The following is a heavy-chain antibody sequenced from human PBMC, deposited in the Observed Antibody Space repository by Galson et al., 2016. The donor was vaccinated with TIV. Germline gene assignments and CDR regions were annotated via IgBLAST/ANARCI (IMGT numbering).Heavy chain of an antibody. CDR2: IIPILGIT. J-gene: IGHJ4*02. CDR1: RGTFSSCA. V-gene: IGHV1-69*04. D-gene: IGHD1-26*01. CDR3: ARGGSGSAIDY. Sequence: SVKVSCKASRGTFSSCAISWVRQAPGQGLEWMGRIIPILGITNYAQKFQGRVTITVDEFTSTANMELSSLKSDDTAVYYCARGGSGSAIDYWGQGILVTVSS.